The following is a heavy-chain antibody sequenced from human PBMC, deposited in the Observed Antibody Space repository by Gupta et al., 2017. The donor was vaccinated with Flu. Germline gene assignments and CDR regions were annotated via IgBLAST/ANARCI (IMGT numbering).Heavy chain of an antibody. CDR2: LSHLGSP. J-gene: IGHJ4*02. CDR3: VRQGLSSGWYFYFRY. V-gene: IGHV4-39*01. D-gene: IGHD6-19*01. CDR1: GDSIRSRGYY. Sequence: QVQLQESGPGLVKPSGTLSLPCTVSGDSIRSRGYYWGWIRQAPGKGLEWMGELSHLGSPPSNPSLRGRLTISEDTSQNRLSLSLTSVTAADTAVYYCVRQGLSSGWYFYFRYWGRGTLVTVSS.